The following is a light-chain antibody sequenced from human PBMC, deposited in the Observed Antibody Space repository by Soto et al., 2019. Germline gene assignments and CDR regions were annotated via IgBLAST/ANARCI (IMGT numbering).Light chain of an antibody. J-gene: IGKJ1*01. CDR3: QQYGSSPWT. Sequence: EIVLTQSPGTLSLSPGERATLSCRASQSVSSSYLDWYQQKPGQAPRPLIYGASSRAIGIPDRFSGSGSGTDFTLTISRLEPVDFAVYYCQQYGSSPWTFGQGTKVEIK. CDR2: GAS. V-gene: IGKV3-20*01. CDR1: QSVSSSY.